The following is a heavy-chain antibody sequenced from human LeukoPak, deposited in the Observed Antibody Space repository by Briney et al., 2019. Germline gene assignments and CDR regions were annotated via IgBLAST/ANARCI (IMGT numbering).Heavy chain of an antibody. Sequence: GGSLRLSCAASGFTFSSYAMSWVRQAPGKWLEWVSAISGSGGSTYYADSVKGRFTISRDNSKNTLYLQMNSLRAEDTAVYYCVSIVVVTHYYDYWGQGTLVTVSS. D-gene: IGHD2-21*02. V-gene: IGHV3-23*01. CDR2: ISGSGGST. J-gene: IGHJ4*02. CDR3: VSIVVVTHYYDY. CDR1: GFTFSSYA.